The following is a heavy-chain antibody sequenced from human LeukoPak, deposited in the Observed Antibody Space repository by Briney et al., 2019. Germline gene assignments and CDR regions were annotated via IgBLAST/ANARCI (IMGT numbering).Heavy chain of an antibody. J-gene: IGHJ3*02. CDR3: ARDSGNYLDAFDI. CDR2: ISYDGSNR. Sequence: GGSLRLSCAASGFTFRRYGMSWVRQAPGKGLEWVAVISYDGSNRNYADSVKGRFTISRDNAKNSLYLQMNSLRAEDTAVYYCARDSGNYLDAFDIWGQGTMVTVSS. CDR1: GFTFRRYG. D-gene: IGHD1-7*01. V-gene: IGHV3-30*03.